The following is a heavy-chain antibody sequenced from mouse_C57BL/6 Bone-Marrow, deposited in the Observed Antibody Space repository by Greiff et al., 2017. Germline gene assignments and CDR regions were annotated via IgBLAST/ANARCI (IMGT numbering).Heavy chain of an antibody. V-gene: IGHV1-26*01. Sequence: EVQLQQSGPELVKPGASVMISCQSSGYTFTHYYMNWLKQRHGTSLEWIGDSNPNNGGTSYNQKFKGKATLTVDKSSSTAYMELRSLTSEDSAVYYCARSQGTTVVATGYFDYWGQGTTLTVSS. D-gene: IGHD1-1*01. J-gene: IGHJ2*01. CDR2: SNPNNGGT. CDR3: ARSQGTTVVATGYFDY. CDR1: GYTFTHYY.